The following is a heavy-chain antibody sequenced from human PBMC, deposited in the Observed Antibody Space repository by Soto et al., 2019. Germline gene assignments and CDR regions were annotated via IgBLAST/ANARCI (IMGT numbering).Heavy chain of an antibody. J-gene: IGHJ4*02. CDR3: ASNGRIAARPWYFDY. CDR2: IIPIFGTA. CDR1: GGTFSSYA. D-gene: IGHD6-6*01. Sequence: QVQLVQSGAEVKKPGSSVKVSCKASGGTFSSYAISWVRQAPGQGLEWMGGIIPIFGTANYAQKFQGRVTITADKSTSTAYKELSSLRSEDTAVYYCASNGRIAARPWYFDYWGQGTLVTVSS. V-gene: IGHV1-69*06.